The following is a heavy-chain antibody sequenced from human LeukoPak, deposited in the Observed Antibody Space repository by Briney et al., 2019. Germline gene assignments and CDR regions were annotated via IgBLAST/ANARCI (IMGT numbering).Heavy chain of an antibody. CDR3: AKYSSSWGYYYGMDV. J-gene: IGHJ6*02. Sequence: GGSLRLSCAASGFTFSSYAMHWVRQAPGKGLEWVAVISYDGSNKYYADSVKGRFTISRDNSKNTLYLQMNSLRAEDTAVYYCAKYSSSWGYYYGMDVWGQGTTVTVSS. V-gene: IGHV3-30-3*02. CDR1: GFTFSSYA. D-gene: IGHD6-13*01. CDR2: ISYDGSNK.